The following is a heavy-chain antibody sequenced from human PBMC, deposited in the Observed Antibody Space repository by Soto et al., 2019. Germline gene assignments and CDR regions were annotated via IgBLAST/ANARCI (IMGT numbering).Heavy chain of an antibody. J-gene: IGHJ4*02. CDR1: GFSFSNYA. CDR3: AKYGSSRPTYYIDY. CDR2: VFGGGGTT. Sequence: EVQLLESGGGLVQPGGSLRLSCAASGFSFSNYAMSWVRQAPGKGLEWVSSVFGGGGTTVYANSVKGRFTISRDNSKNTLYLQMNSLRAEDTAIYYCAKYGSSRPTYYIDYWGQGTLVTVSS. D-gene: IGHD2-21*01. V-gene: IGHV3-23*01.